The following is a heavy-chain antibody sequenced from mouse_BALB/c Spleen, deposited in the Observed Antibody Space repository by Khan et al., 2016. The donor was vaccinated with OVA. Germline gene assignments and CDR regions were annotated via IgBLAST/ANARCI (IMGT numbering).Heavy chain of an antibody. CDR2: IHYGGNT. J-gene: IGHJ3*01. CDR1: GYSITSGYS. Sequence: EVQLQESGTDLVKPSQSLSLTCTVSGYSITSGYSWHWIRQFPGNKLEWMGYIHYGGNTYYNPYLKSRISITRDTSRNQVFLQLNSLTTEDTATYCCASAGRWFAYWGQGTLVTVSA. V-gene: IGHV3-1*02. CDR3: ASAGRWFAY.